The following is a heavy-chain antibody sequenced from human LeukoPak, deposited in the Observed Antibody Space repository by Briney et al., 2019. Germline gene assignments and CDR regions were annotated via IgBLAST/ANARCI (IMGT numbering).Heavy chain of an antibody. Sequence: TGGSLRLSCAASGFTFNSNSMNWVRQAPGKGLEWVAYISSSSSSIYYADSVKGRFTISRDNSKNTLYLQMNSLRAEDTAVYYCAREDILTGYYEYNWFDPWGQGTLVTVSS. J-gene: IGHJ5*02. V-gene: IGHV3-48*01. CDR2: ISSSSSSI. CDR3: AREDILTGYYEYNWFDP. CDR1: GFTFNSNS. D-gene: IGHD3-9*01.